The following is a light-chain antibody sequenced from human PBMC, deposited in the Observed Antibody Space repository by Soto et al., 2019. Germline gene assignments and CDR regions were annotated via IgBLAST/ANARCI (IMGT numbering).Light chain of an antibody. V-gene: IGKV3-20*01. Sequence: EIVLTQSPGTLSLSPGERATLSCRASQSVSSNFLAWYQQKPGQAPRLLIYDASSRATGIPDRFSGSGSGTDFTLIVSRLEPEDFAVYYCQQYGSSTYTFGQGTKLEIK. CDR1: QSVSSNF. CDR3: QQYGSSTYT. CDR2: DAS. J-gene: IGKJ2*01.